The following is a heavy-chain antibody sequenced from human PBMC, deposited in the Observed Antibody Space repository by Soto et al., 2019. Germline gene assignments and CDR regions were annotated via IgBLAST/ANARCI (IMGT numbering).Heavy chain of an antibody. Sequence: SETLSLTCTVSGGSISSSSYYWGWIRQPPGKGLEWIGSIYYSGSTYYNPSLKSRVTISVDTSKNQFSLKLSSVTAADTAVYYCARQGSGYDDYCSGGSCYENDDYWGQGTLVTVSS. CDR3: ARQGSGYDDYCSGGSCYENDDY. V-gene: IGHV4-39*01. CDR1: GGSISSSSYY. CDR2: IYYSGST. D-gene: IGHD2-15*01. J-gene: IGHJ4*02.